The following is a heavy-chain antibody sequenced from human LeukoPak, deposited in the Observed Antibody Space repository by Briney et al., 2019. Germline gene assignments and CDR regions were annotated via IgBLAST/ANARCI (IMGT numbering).Heavy chain of an antibody. V-gene: IGHV3-30*02. CDR2: IRYDGSNK. CDR1: GFTFSRYW. CDR3: AKDRGWYREPFDY. J-gene: IGHJ4*02. Sequence: PGGSLRLSCTASGFTFSRYWMTWVRQAPGKGLEWVAFIRYDGSNKYYADSVKGRFTISRDNSKNTLYLQMNSLRAEDTAVYYCAKDRGWYREPFDYWGQGTLVTVSS. D-gene: IGHD6-19*01.